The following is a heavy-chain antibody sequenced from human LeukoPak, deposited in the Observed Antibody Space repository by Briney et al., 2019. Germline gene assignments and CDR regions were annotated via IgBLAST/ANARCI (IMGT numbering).Heavy chain of an antibody. CDR1: GFTFSSYA. CDR3: AGSPNSNLRASDI. CDR2: ISSNGGST. V-gene: IGHV3-64*01. Sequence: PGGSLRLSCAASGFTFSSYAMHWVRQAPGKGLEYVPAISSNGGSTYYPNSVKGRFTISRDNSKNTLYLQMGSLRAEDTAVYYCAGSPNSNLRASDIWGQGTMVTVSS. J-gene: IGHJ3*02. D-gene: IGHD4-11*01.